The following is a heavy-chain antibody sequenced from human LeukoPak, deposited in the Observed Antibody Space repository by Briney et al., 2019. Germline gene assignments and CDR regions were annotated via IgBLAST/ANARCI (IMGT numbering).Heavy chain of an antibody. J-gene: IGHJ5*02. CDR3: ARDRFTMMRGGYNWFDP. D-gene: IGHD3-22*01. CDR1: GFTFSSYT. V-gene: IGHV3-23*01. CDR2: ISGSGGTT. Sequence: GGSLRLSCAASGFTFSSYTMSWVRQAPGKGLEWAAAISGSGGTTYYTDSVKGRFTISRDHSKNTLYLQMNSLRAEDTAVYYCARDRFTMMRGGYNWFDPWGQGTLVTVSS.